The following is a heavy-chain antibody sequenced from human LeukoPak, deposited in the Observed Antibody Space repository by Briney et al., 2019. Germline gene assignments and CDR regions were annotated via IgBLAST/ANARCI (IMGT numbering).Heavy chain of an antibody. CDR3: ARSGYYYGSGSHFDY. V-gene: IGHV3-53*01. CDR2: IYSGGST. D-gene: IGHD3-10*01. J-gene: IGHJ4*02. CDR1: GFTVSSNY. Sequence: GGSLRLSCAASGFTVSSNYMSWVRQAPGKGLGWVSVIYSGGSTYYADSVKGRFTISRDNSKNTLYLQMNSLRAEDTAVYYCARSGYYYGSGSHFDYWGQGTLVTVSS.